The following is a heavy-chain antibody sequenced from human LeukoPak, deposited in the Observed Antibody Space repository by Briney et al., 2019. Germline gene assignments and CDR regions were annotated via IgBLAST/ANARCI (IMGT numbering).Heavy chain of an antibody. V-gene: IGHV3-23*01. CDR3: AREIRYYYYYMDV. CDR2: ISGSGYST. Sequence: GGSLRLSCAASGFTFSSYAMSWVRQAPGKGLEWVSVISGSGYSTYYADSVKGRFTISRDNSKNTVYLEMNSLRAEDTAVYYCAREIRYYYYYMDVWGKGTTVTVSS. J-gene: IGHJ6*03. CDR1: GFTFSSYA.